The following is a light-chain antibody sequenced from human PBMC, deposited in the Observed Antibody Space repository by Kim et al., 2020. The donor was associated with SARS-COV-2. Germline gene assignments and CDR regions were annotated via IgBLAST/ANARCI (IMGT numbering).Light chain of an antibody. CDR3: QQLNTYPLT. V-gene: IGKV1-9*01. J-gene: IGKJ4*01. CDR2: GAS. Sequence: ASVGDRVTITCRASQAISNYLAWYQQNPGRAPQLLICGASTLQSGVPSRFSGSGSGTEFTLTISSLQPEDFATYYCQQLNTYPLTFGGGTKVDIK. CDR1: QAISNY.